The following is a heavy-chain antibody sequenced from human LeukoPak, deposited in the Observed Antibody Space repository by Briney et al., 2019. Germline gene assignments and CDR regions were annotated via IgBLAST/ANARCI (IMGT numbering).Heavy chain of an antibody. CDR2: IYYSGST. CDR1: GGSFSGYY. D-gene: IGHD1-1*01. CDR3: ARTGTTPFNNWFDP. Sequence: PSETLSLTCAVYGGSFSGYYWSWIRQHPGKGLEWIGYIYYSGSTYYNPSLKSRVTISVDTSKNQFSLKLSSVTAADTAVYYCARTGTTPFNNWFDPWGQGTLVTVSS. V-gene: IGHV4-31*11. J-gene: IGHJ5*02.